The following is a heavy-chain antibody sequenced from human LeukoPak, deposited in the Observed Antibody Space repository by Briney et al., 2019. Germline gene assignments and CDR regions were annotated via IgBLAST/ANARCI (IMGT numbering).Heavy chain of an antibody. CDR3: ARRYCSSTSCSNYYYYMDV. CDR2: ISAYNGNT. D-gene: IGHD2-2*01. Sequence: ASVKVSCKASGYTFTSYGISWVRQAPGQGLEWMGWISAYNGNTNYAQKLQGRVTMTTDTSTSTAYMELRSLRSDDTAVHYCARRYCSSTSCSNYYYYMDVWGKGTTVTVSS. CDR1: GYTFTSYG. J-gene: IGHJ6*03. V-gene: IGHV1-18*01.